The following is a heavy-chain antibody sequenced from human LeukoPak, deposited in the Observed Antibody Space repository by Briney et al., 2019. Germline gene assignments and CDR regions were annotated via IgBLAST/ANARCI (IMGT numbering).Heavy chain of an antibody. Sequence: SQTLSLTCAVSGGSISSGGYSWSWIRQPPGKGLEWIGYIYHSGSTYYNPSLKSRVTISVDTSKNQFSLKLSSVTAADTAVYYCARRSSLGFSSDYWGQGTLVTVSS. CDR2: IYHSGST. CDR1: GGSISSGGYS. V-gene: IGHV4-30-2*01. CDR3: ARRSSLGFSSDY. D-gene: IGHD6-13*01. J-gene: IGHJ4*02.